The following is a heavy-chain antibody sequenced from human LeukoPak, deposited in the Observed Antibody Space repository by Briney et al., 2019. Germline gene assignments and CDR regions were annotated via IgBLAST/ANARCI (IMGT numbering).Heavy chain of an antibody. CDR1: GFTFSSYS. CDR3: ARDSYSGYDLEGYYFDY. D-gene: IGHD5-12*01. Sequence: GGSLRLSCAASGFTFSSYSMNWVRQAPGKGLEWVSSISSSSSYIYYADSVKGRFTISRDNAKNSLYLQMNGLRAEDTAVYYCARDSYSGYDLEGYYFDYWGQGTLVTVSS. CDR2: ISSSSSYI. V-gene: IGHV3-21*01. J-gene: IGHJ4*02.